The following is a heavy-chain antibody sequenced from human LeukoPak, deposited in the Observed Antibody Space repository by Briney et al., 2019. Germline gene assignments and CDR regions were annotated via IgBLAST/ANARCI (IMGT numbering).Heavy chain of an antibody. CDR2: MYSSGSS. CDR3: ARDRHCSSTSCYTWDAFDI. Sequence: SETLSLTCTVSGASINNYFWSWVRQPPGKGLEWIGYMYSSGSSTYNPSLKSRVTMSIDPSRNQLSLRVTSVTAADTAVYYCARDRHCSSTSCYTWDAFDIWGQGTMVTVSS. J-gene: IGHJ3*02. CDR1: GASINNYF. V-gene: IGHV4-59*01. D-gene: IGHD2-2*02.